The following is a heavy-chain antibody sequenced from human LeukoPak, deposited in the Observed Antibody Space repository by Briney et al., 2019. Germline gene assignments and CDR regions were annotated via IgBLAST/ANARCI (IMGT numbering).Heavy chain of an antibody. CDR1: GGTFSRYA. V-gene: IGHV1-69*05. CDR3: ARSVFPSEAWFDP. Sequence: ASVKVSCKASGGTFSRYAISWVRQAPGQGLEWMGRIIPIFGTANYAQKFQGRVTITTDESTSTAYMELSSLRSEDTAVYYCARSVFPSEAWFDPWGQGTLVTVSS. J-gene: IGHJ5*02. D-gene: IGHD3-16*01. CDR2: IIPIFGTA.